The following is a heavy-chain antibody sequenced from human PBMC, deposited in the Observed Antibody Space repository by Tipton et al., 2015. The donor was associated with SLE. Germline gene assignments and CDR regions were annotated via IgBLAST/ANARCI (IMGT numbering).Heavy chain of an antibody. J-gene: IGHJ6*02. V-gene: IGHV3-20*04. D-gene: IGHD4-17*01. Sequence: GSLRLSCEASGFNFDEYGMSWVRQGPGKGLEWVAGINWNGGTTGYADSVKGRFTISRDNSKNALYLQLNTLRPEDTAVYYCASPRGDYGDYGMDVWGQGTTVTVSS. CDR3: ASPRGDYGDYGMDV. CDR2: INWNGGTT. CDR1: GFNFDEYG.